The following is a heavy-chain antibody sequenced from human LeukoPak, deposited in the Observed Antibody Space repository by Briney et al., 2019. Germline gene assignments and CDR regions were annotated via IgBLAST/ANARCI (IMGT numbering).Heavy chain of an antibody. CDR3: ARVSVTGTLNFDY. CDR1: GGSITSYY. D-gene: IGHD6-19*01. CDR2: IYYSGST. V-gene: IGHV4-59*01. Sequence: PSETLSLTCSVSGGSITSYYWSWIRQPPGKGLEWIGYIYYSGSTNYNPSLKSRVTISVDTSRNQFSLKLSSVTAADTAVYYCARVSVTGTLNFDYWGQGTLVTVSS. J-gene: IGHJ4*02.